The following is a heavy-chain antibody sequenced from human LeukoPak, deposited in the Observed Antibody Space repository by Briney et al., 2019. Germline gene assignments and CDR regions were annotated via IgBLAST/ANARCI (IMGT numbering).Heavy chain of an antibody. D-gene: IGHD3-3*01. V-gene: IGHV1-2*02. Sequence: GASVKVSRKASGYTFTGYYMHWVRQAPGQGLEWMGWINPNSGGTNYAQKFQGRVTMTRDTSISTAYMELSRLRSDDTAVYYCARDHRRFLEWLYAFDIWGQGTMVTVSS. CDR1: GYTFTGYY. CDR3: ARDHRRFLEWLYAFDI. J-gene: IGHJ3*02. CDR2: INPNSGGT.